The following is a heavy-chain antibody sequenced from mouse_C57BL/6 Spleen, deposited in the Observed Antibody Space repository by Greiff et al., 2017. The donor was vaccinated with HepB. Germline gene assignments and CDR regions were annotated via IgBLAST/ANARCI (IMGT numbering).Heavy chain of an antibody. CDR1: GYTFTSYW. J-gene: IGHJ1*03. V-gene: IGHV1-50*01. D-gene: IGHD1-1*01. CDR2: IDPSDSYT. CDR3: ARCDYYGSSYWYFDV. Sequence: QVQLKQSGAELVKPGASVKLSCKASGYTFTSYWMQWVKQRPGQGLEWIGEIDPSDSYTNYNQKFKGKATLTVDTSSSTAYMQLSSLTSEDSAVYYCARCDYYGSSYWYFDVWGTGTTVTVSS.